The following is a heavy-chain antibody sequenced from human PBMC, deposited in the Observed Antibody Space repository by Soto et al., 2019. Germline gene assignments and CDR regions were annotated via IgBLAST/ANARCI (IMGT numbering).Heavy chain of an antibody. CDR3: AKGLDRASLDF. CDR2: VTADSDDI. D-gene: IGHD1-1*01. CDR1: GFSFSTHT. Sequence: EVQLLESGGTLVQPGGSLRLSCVASGFSFSTHTMNWVRQAPGKGLEWVSSVTADSDDISYADSIKGRFTISRDNSKNTLYLQMNILRVEDTAIYYCAKGLDRASLDFWGQGALVTVSS. J-gene: IGHJ4*02. V-gene: IGHV3-23*01.